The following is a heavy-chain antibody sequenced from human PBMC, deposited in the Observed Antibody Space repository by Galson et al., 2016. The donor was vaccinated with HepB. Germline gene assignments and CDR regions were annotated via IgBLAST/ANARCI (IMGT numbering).Heavy chain of an antibody. V-gene: IGHV4-59*01. J-gene: IGHJ5*02. CDR1: GGSINSYY. Sequence: SETLSLTCIVSGGSINSYYWNWIRQPPGKGLEWIGYAFYSGSTNYNPSLKSRVTISVDRSKNQFSLKLTSVTAADTAVYSCARSPGGWGFDPWGQGTLVTVSS. D-gene: IGHD3-16*01. CDR3: ARSPGGWGFDP. CDR2: AFYSGST.